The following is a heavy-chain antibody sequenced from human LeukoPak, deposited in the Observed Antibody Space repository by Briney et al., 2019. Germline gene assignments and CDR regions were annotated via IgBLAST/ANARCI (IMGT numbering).Heavy chain of an antibody. CDR3: ARVSTFLHAFDI. D-gene: IGHD5/OR15-5a*01. CDR2: IYYSGST. V-gene: IGHV4-59*01. J-gene: IGHJ3*02. Sequence: PSQTLSLTCTVSGGSISSYYWSWIWQPPGKGLEWIGYIYYSGSTNYNPSLKSRVTISVDTSKNQFSLKLSSVTAADTAVYYCARVSTFLHAFDIWGQGTMVTVSS. CDR1: GGSISSYY.